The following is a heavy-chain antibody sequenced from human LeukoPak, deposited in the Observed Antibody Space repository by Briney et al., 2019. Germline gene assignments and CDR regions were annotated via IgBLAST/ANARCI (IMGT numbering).Heavy chain of an antibody. D-gene: IGHD4-17*01. CDR1: RFTFSAYA. J-gene: IGHJ4*02. CDR3: ARDSGDHHFDY. Sequence: GGTLRLSCAASRFTFSAYAMIWVRQAPGKGLEWVSAVSGSGDRTYYGDSVRGRFSFSRDNSKNTLCLQMNSLRAEDTAVYYCARDSGDHHFDYWGQGTLVTVSS. V-gene: IGHV3-23*01. CDR2: VSGSGDRT.